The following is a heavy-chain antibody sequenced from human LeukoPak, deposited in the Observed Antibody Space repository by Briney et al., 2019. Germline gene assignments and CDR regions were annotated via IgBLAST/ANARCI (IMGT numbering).Heavy chain of an antibody. CDR2: INPNSGGT. D-gene: IGHD1-26*01. Sequence: ASVKVSCKASGYTFTGYYMHWVRQAPGQGLEWMGRINPNSGGTNYAQKFQGRVTMTRGTSISTAYMELSRLRSDDTAVYYCARERIVGAPDAFDIWGQGTMVTVSS. CDR1: GYTFTGYY. CDR3: ARERIVGAPDAFDI. J-gene: IGHJ3*02. V-gene: IGHV1-2*06.